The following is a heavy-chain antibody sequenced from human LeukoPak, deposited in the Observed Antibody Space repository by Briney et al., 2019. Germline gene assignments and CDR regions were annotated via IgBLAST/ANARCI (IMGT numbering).Heavy chain of an antibody. CDR2: ISWNSGSI. CDR3: AKDIRPGIVVVPAGYFDY. CDR1: GFTFSSYW. V-gene: IGHV3-9*01. J-gene: IGHJ4*02. D-gene: IGHD2-2*01. Sequence: PGGSLRLSCAASGFTFSSYWMHWARQAPGKGLEWVSGISWNSGSIGYADSVKGRFTISRDNAKNSLYLQMNSLRAEDTALYYCAKDIRPGIVVVPAGYFDYWGQGTLVTVSS.